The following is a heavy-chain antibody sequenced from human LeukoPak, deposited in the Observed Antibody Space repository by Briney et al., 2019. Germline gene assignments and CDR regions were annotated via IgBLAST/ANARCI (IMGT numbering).Heavy chain of an antibody. CDR2: MSPNSGNT. Sequence: ASVKVSCKASGYTFTSYDINWVRQAIGQGLEWMGWMSPNSGNTGYAQKFQGRVTMTRNTSISTAYMELSSLRSEDTAVYYCARVGRRVVYFDYWGQGTLVAVSS. D-gene: IGHD1-26*01. CDR1: GYTFTSYD. J-gene: IGHJ4*02. V-gene: IGHV1-8*01. CDR3: ARVGRRVVYFDY.